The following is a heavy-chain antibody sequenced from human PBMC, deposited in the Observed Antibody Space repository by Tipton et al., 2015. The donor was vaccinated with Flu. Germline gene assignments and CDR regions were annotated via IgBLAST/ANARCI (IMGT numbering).Heavy chain of an antibody. CDR2: IYTNGDI. CDR3: ARDDLVWSRGFQCNGVDV. J-gene: IGHJ6*02. D-gene: IGHD3-3*01. CDR1: DGSFNGYF. Sequence: LSCTVSDGSFNGYFWTLIRQPAGKGLEWVGRIYTNGDIAYNPSLQSRVILSVDASKNQFSLKLRSVTAADTAVYLCARDDLVWSRGFQCNGVDVWGQGTAVTVSS. V-gene: IGHV4-4*07.